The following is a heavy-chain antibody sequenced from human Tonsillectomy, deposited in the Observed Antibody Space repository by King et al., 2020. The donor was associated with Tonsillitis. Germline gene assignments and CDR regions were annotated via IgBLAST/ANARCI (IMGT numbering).Heavy chain of an antibody. V-gene: IGHV4-34*01. Sequence: VQLQQWGAGLLKPSETLSITCAVVGGSFSGYYWSWIRQPPGKGLEWIGEINHSGSTNYNPSLKSRVTISVDTSKNQLSLNLSSVTAADTAVYYCARVLVGAYSYGFRSWYFDLWGRGTLVTVSS. D-gene: IGHD5-18*01. J-gene: IGHJ2*01. CDR1: GGSFSGYY. CDR3: ARVLVGAYSYGFRSWYFDL. CDR2: INHSGST.